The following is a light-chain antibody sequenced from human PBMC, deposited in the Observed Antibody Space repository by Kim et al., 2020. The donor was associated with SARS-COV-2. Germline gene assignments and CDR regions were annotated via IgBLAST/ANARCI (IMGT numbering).Light chain of an antibody. CDR2: DAS. CDR3: QQYGSSPYT. V-gene: IGKV3D-20*01. CDR1: QSVNSSY. J-gene: IGKJ2*01. Sequence: LSPGERATLSCGASQSVNSSYLAWYQQKRGLAPRLLIYDASNRATGIPDRFSGSGSGTDFTLTISRLEPEDFAVYYCQQYGSSPYTFGQGTKLEI.